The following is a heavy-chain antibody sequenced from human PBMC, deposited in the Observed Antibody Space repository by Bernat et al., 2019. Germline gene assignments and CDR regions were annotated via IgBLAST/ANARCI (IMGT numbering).Heavy chain of an antibody. CDR2: ISSSSSYI. CDR1: GFTFSSYS. D-gene: IGHD4-17*01. J-gene: IGHJ4*02. Sequence: EVQLVESGGGLVKPGGSLRLSCAASGFTFSSYSMNWVRQAPGKGLEWVSSISSSSSYIYYADSVKGRFTISRDNAKNSLYLKMNSWRAEDTAVYYCGSVGGGMTTVTPVGYWGQGTLVTVSS. CDR3: GSVGGGMTTVTPVGY. V-gene: IGHV3-21*01.